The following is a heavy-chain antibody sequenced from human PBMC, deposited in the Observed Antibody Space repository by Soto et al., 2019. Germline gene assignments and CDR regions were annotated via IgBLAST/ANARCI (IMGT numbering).Heavy chain of an antibody. CDR2: IKEDGSEQ. CDR3: ARDNWWDLPFDY. V-gene: IGHV3-7*01. D-gene: IGHD1-26*01. CDR1: GFTFSNYW. Sequence: EVQLAESGGGLVQPGGCLRLSCAASGFTFSNYWMSWVRQAPGKGLEWVANIKEDGSEQYYVDSVKGRFTISRDNAKNSLYLQMNSLRAEDTAVYYCARDNWWDLPFDYWGQGTLVTVSS. J-gene: IGHJ4*02.